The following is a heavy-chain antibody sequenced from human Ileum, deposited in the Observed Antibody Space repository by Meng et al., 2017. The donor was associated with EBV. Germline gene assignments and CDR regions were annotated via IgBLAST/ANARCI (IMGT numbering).Heavy chain of an antibody. CDR2: INPNSGGT. CDR1: GYTFTGYY. D-gene: IGHD6-13*01. CDR3: ARDWEGSWAVFDY. Sequence: RVKYGPAVKKPGASVKVLCKASGYTFTGYYMQWVRQAPGQGLEWMGWINPNSGGTNYAQKFQGWVTMTRDKSISKAYMELSRLRSDDTAVYYCARDWEGSWAVFDYWGQGTLVTVSS. V-gene: IGHV1-2*04. J-gene: IGHJ4*02.